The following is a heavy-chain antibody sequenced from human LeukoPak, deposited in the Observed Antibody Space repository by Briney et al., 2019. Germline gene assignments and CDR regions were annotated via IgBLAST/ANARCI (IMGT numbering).Heavy chain of an antibody. D-gene: IGHD3-10*01. Sequence: GGSLRLSCAVSGFIFADSAMHWVRQAPGKGLEWVSVLFTGGGRTLYADSVKGRFTISGDTSRTTLYLQMNGLRAEDTAVYYCAKECDYSPGHKFDLWGQGTLVTVSS. CDR3: AKECDYSPGHKFDL. CDR2: LFTGGGRT. V-gene: IGHV3-23*01. CDR1: GFIFADSA. J-gene: IGHJ4*02.